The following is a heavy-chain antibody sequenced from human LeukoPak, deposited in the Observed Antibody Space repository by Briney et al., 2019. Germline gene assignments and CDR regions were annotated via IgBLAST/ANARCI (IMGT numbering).Heavy chain of an antibody. CDR1: GFTFSSYW. J-gene: IGHJ4*02. CDR2: INSDGSST. D-gene: IGHD2-2*01. CDR3: ARAGKYCGSTSCYSAFDY. V-gene: IGHV3-74*01. Sequence: GGSLRLSCAASGFTFSSYWMHWVRHAPGKGLVWVSRINSDGSSTSYADSVKGRFTISRDNSKNTLYLQMNSLRAEDTAVYYCARAGKYCGSTSCYSAFDYWGQGTLVIVSS.